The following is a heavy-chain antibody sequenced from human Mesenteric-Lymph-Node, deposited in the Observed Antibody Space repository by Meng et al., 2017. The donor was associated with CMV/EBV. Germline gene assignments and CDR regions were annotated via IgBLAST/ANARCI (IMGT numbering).Heavy chain of an antibody. V-gene: IGHV3-74*01. J-gene: IGHJ6*02. CDR2: INSDGSST. CDR1: GFTFSSYW. CDR3: ARDKRVRYYYDSSGYSYGVYYGMDV. D-gene: IGHD3-22*01. Sequence: GESLKISCAASGFTFSSYWMHWVRQAPGKGLVWVSRINSDGSSTSYADSVKGRFTISRDNAKNTLYLQMNSLRAEDTAVYYCARDKRVRYYYDSSGYSYGVYYGMDVWGQGTTVTVSS.